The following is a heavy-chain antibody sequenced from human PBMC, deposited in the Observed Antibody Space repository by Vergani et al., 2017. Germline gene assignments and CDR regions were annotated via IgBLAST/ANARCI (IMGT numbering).Heavy chain of an antibody. CDR3: AREVSAAYLYYYYYMDV. CDR2: IKQDGSEK. V-gene: IGHV3-7*01. J-gene: IGHJ6*03. Sequence: EVQLVESGGGLVQPGGSLRLSCAASGFTFSSYWMSWVRQAPGKGLEWVANIKQDGSEKYYVDSVKGRFTISRDNAKNSLYLQMNSLRAEDTAVYYCAREVSAAYLYYYYYMDVWGKGTTVTVSS. D-gene: IGHD2-2*01. CDR1: GFTFSSYW.